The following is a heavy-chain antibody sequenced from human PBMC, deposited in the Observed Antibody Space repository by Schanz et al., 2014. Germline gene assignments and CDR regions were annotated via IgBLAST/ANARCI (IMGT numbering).Heavy chain of an antibody. D-gene: IGHD6-19*01. CDR1: GFTFSIYS. Sequence: EVQLVESGGDLVQPGGSLRLSCSASGFTFSIYSMNWVRQAPGKGLEYVSYISSDSSTIHYADSVKGRFTISRDIAKSSLYLQMNSLRDEDTAVYYCARDRGGWYEMDYWGQGTLVTVSS. J-gene: IGHJ4*02. V-gene: IGHV3-48*02. CDR3: ARDRGGWYEMDY. CDR2: ISSDSSTI.